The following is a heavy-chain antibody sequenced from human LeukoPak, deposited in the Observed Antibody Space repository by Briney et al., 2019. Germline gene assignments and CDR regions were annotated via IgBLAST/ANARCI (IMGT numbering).Heavy chain of an antibody. CDR3: ARSTGTHRRGLFDY. J-gene: IGHJ4*02. Sequence: SETLSLTCAVYGGSFSGYYWSWIRQPPGKGLEWIGEINHSGSTNYNPSLKSRVTISVDTSKNQFSLKLSSVTAADTAVYYRARSTGTHRRGLFDYWGQGTLVTVSS. CDR1: GGSFSGYY. CDR2: INHSGST. D-gene: IGHD1-1*01. V-gene: IGHV4-34*01.